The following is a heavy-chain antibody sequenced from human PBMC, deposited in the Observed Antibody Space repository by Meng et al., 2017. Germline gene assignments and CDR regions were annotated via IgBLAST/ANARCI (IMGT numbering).Heavy chain of an antibody. Sequence: VQLGQSGAEGKKRGAAGKGACKASGYTFTSKGISWVRLAPGQGLEWMGWISAYNGNTNYAQKLQGRVTMTTDTSTSTAYMELRSLRSDDTAVYYCARGSYRDDSSGYYLLQDYWGQGTLVTVSS. CDR2: ISAYNGNT. V-gene: IGHV1-18*01. J-gene: IGHJ4*02. CDR1: GYTFTSKG. D-gene: IGHD3-22*01. CDR3: ARGSYRDDSSGYYLLQDY.